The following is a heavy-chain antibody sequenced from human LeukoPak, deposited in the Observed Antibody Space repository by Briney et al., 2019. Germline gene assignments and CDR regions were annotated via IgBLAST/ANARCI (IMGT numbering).Heavy chain of an antibody. J-gene: IGHJ2*01. CDR1: GGSISSSNW. V-gene: IGHV4-4*02. D-gene: IGHD3-10*01. CDR3: ATRTGERITMVRGVQWYFDL. Sequence: SETLSLTCAVSGGSISSSNWWSRVRQPPGKGLEWIGEIYHSGSTNYNPSLKSRVTISVDKSKNQFSLKLSSVTAADTAVYYCATRTGERITMVRGVQWYFDLWGRGTLVTVSS. CDR2: IYHSGST.